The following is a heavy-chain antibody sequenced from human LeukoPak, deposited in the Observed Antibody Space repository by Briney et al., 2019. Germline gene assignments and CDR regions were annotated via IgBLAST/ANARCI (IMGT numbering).Heavy chain of an antibody. CDR1: GGSISNYY. J-gene: IGHJ4*02. CDR2: IYYTGST. D-gene: IGHD6-13*01. V-gene: IGHV4-59*01. Sequence: SETLSLTCTVSGGSISNYYWNWIRQPPGKGLEWIGYIYYTGSTNYNPSLKSRVTMSVGTSKNQFSLNLKSVTPEDTAVYYCARNLIPEQLVVNFWGQGTLVTVSS. CDR3: ARNLIPEQLVVNF.